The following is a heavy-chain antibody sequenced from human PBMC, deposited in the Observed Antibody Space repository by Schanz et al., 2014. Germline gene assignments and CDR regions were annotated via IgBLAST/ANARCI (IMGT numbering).Heavy chain of an antibody. CDR3: AKGPYYYYYMDV. J-gene: IGHJ6*03. CDR2: ISNNGDST. Sequence: VQLVESGGDLVQPGGSLRLSCSASGFTFSTFAMHWVRQAPGKGLEYISNISNNGDSTYYADSMEGRFTISGDSSKYTVYLQMNSLRTDDTAVYYCAKGPYYYYYMDVWGNGTTVTVSS. V-gene: IGHV3-64*04. CDR1: GFTFSTFA.